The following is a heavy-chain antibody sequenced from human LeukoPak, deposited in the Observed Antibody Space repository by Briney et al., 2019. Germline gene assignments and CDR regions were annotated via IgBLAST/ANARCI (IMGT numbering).Heavy chain of an antibody. CDR1: GFTLSSYW. CDR3: ASGRLVGAQDY. V-gene: IGHV3-74*01. CDR2: ISSDGSGI. D-gene: IGHD1-26*01. Sequence: PGGSLRLFCAASGFTLSSYWMHWVRQPPGKGLVWVSRISSDGSGIGYADSVKGRFSTSRDNAKNTLYLQMNSRRAEDTAVYYCASGRLVGAQDYWGQGALVTVPS. J-gene: IGHJ4*02.